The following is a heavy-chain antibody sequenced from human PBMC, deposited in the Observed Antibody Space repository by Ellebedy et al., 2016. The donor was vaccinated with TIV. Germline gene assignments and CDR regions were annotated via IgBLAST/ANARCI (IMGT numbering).Heavy chain of an antibody. V-gene: IGHV3-23*01. J-gene: IGHJ5*02. CDR2: IRGTVMST. CDR3: ARDDWGPAGP. CDR1: GFTFSNYA. D-gene: IGHD3-9*01. Sequence: PGGSLRLSCAASGFTFSNYAMGWVRQAPGKGLEWVSAIRGTVMSTFYADSVKGRFTISKDNSKNTVYLQMNSLRAEDTAVYYCARDDWGPAGPWGQGTLVTVSS.